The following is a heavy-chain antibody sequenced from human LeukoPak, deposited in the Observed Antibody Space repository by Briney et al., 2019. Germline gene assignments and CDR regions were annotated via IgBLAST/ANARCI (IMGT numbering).Heavy chain of an antibody. CDR2: ISGRGGST. CDR3: AKDEKAIVVVPAAISFYFDY. J-gene: IGHJ4*02. Sequence: GGSLRLSCAASGFTFSSYAMSWVRQAPGKGLEWVSAISGRGGSTYYADSVKGRFTISRDNSKNTLYLQMNSLRAEDTAVYYCAKDEKAIVVVPAAISFYFDYWGQGTLVTVSS. CDR1: GFTFSSYA. V-gene: IGHV3-23*01. D-gene: IGHD2-2*02.